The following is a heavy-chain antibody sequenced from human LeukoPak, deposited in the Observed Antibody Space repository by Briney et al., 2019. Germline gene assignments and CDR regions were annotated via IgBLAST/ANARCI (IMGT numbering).Heavy chain of an antibody. CDR1: GGSVSSGSYY. D-gene: IGHD6-19*01. CDR3: ARGAVGSGWYFDY. CDR2: IYYSGST. J-gene: IGHJ4*02. Sequence: PSETLSLTCTVSGGSVSSGSYYWSWIRQPPGKGLEWIGYIYYSGSTNYNPSLKSRVTISVDTSKNQFSLKLSSVTAADTAVYYCARGAVGSGWYFDYWGQGTLVTVSS. V-gene: IGHV4-61*01.